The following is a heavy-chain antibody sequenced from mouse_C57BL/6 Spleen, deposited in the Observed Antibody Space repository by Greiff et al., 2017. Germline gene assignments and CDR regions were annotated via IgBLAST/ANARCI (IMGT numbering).Heavy chain of an antibody. Sequence: VQLQQSGAELVRPGSSVKLSCKASGYTFTSYWMHWVKQRPIQGLEWIGNIDPSDSETHYNQKFKDKATLTVDKSSSTAYMQLSSLTSEDSAVYYCAREGGNYPYFDVWGTGTTVTVSS. J-gene: IGHJ1*03. CDR1: GYTFTSYW. D-gene: IGHD2-1*01. CDR2: IDPSDSET. V-gene: IGHV1-52*01. CDR3: AREGGNYPYFDV.